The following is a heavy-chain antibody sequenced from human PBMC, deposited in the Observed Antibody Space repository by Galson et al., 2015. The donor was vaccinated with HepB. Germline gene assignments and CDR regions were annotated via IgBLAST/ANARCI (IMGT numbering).Heavy chain of an antibody. CDR2: VSGGSVSR. J-gene: IGHJ3*02. CDR3: VRTHGDPTGFDI. D-gene: IGHD1-1*01. V-gene: IGHV3-48*02. CDR1: GFTFSSYT. Sequence: SLRLSCAASGFTFSSYTMSWVRQAPGKGLEWVSGVSGGSVSRYYADSVKGRFTISRDNAKNSLYLQMNSLRDEDTALYYCVRTHGDPTGFDIWGQGTMVTVSS.